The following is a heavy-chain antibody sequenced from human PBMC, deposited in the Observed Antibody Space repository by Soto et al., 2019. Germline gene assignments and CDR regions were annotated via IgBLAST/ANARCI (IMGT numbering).Heavy chain of an antibody. D-gene: IGHD2-15*01. Sequence: QGQLVESGGGVVQPGRSLSLSYAASGLIFSNYAMHWVRQAPGKGLEWVAVISSDGGKNHFADSVKGRFTISRDNSKNTLFLQMDSLRAEDTAVFYCATDGGRYWGQGTLVTVSS. CDR1: GLIFSNYA. CDR2: ISSDGGKN. V-gene: IGHV3-30-3*01. J-gene: IGHJ4*02. CDR3: ATDGGRY.